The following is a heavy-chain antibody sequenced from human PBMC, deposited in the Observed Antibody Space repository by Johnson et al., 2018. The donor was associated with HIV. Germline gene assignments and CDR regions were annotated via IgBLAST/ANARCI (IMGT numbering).Heavy chain of an antibody. CDR3: ARDPSLDAFDI. Sequence: EVQLVESGGGLVQRGGSLRLSCAASGFTFRSYWMSWVRQAPGKGLEWVANINRDGSEKYYADSVKGRFTISRDNVKNSLYLQMNSLRAEDTAVYFCARDPSLDAFDIWGQGTMVTVSS. J-gene: IGHJ3*02. CDR1: GFTFRSYW. V-gene: IGHV3-7*03. CDR2: INRDGSEK.